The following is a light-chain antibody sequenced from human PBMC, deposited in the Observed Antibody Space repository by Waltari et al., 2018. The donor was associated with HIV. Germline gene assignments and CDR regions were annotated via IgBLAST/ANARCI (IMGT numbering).Light chain of an antibody. V-gene: IGKV1-5*03. CDR3: QQYYRSPPMYT. J-gene: IGKJ2*01. CDR1: QTISNW. CDR2: KAS. Sequence: DIQMTQSPSTLSASVRDRVTITCRASQTISNWVAWYQQKPGKAPKLLIYKASSLENGVPSKFSGSGSGTDFTLTISSLQAEDVAVYYCQQYYRSPPMYTFGQGTKLEIK.